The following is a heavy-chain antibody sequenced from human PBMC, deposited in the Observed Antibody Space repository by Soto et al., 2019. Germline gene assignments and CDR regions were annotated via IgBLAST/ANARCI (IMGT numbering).Heavy chain of an antibody. CDR1: GFTFSGST. Sequence: TGGSLRLSCAASGFTFSGSTMNWVRQGPGKGLEWISYISTSSNTMYYADSVKGRFTISRDNAKNSLYLQMNSLRDEDTAVYYCARGSRYGDNSYFYNGMDVWGHGTTVTVSS. J-gene: IGHJ6*02. V-gene: IGHV3-48*02. D-gene: IGHD4-17*01. CDR3: ARGSRYGDNSYFYNGMDV. CDR2: ISTSSNTM.